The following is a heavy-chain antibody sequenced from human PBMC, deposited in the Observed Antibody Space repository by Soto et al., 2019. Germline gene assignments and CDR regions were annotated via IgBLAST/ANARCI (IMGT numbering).Heavy chain of an antibody. CDR2: MNPNSGNT. Sequence: ASVKVSCKASGYTFTSYDINWVRQATGQGLEWVGWMNPNSGNTGYAQKFQGRVTMTRNTSISTAYMELSSLRSEDTAVYYCARVGYIYGYAYYYYGMDVWGQGTTVTVS. CDR1: GYTFTSYD. CDR3: ARVGYIYGYAYYYYGMDV. V-gene: IGHV1-8*01. J-gene: IGHJ6*02. D-gene: IGHD5-18*01.